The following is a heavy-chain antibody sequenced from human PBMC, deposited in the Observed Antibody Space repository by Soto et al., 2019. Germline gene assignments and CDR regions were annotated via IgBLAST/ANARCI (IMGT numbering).Heavy chain of an antibody. Sequence: SETLSLTCTVSGGSISSYYWSWIRQPPGKGLEWIGYIYYSGSTNYNPSLKSRVTISVDTSKNQFSLKLSSVTAADTAVYYCARDLTTSIAARPGWFDPWGQGTLVTVSS. V-gene: IGHV4-59*01. CDR1: GGSISSYY. J-gene: IGHJ5*02. CDR2: IYYSGST. D-gene: IGHD6-6*01. CDR3: ARDLTTSIAARPGWFDP.